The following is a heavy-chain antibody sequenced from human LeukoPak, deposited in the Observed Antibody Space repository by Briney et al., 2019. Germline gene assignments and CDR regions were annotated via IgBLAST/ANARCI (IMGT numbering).Heavy chain of an antibody. D-gene: IGHD4-17*01. J-gene: IGHJ4*02. CDR1: GYTFTGYY. V-gene: IGHV1-2*02. Sequence: ASVKVSCKASGYTFTGYYMHWVRQAPGQGLEWMGWINPNTGGTNYAQKFQGRVTMTRDTSTSTAYMELSRLKSDDTAIYYCARLRTTNDYWGQGTLVTVSS. CDR3: ARLRTTNDY. CDR2: INPNTGGT.